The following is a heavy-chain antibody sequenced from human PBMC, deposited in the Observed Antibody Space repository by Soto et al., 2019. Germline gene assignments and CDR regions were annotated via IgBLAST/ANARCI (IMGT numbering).Heavy chain of an antibody. CDR3: AKARGSSSWYGWFDP. CDR1: GFTFSNYA. D-gene: IGHD6-13*01. CDR2: VSGSGGNT. J-gene: IGHJ5*02. V-gene: IGHV3-23*01. Sequence: EVQLLESGGDLVQPGGSLRLSCAASGFTFSNYAMSWVRQAPGKGLEWVSAVSGSGGNTYYADSVKGRFTISRDNSNNTLYLQMNSLRAEDTAVYYCAKARGSSSWYGWFDPWGQGTLVTVSS.